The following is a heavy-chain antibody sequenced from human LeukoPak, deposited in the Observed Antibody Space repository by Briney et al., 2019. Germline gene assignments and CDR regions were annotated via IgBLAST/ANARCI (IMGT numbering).Heavy chain of an antibody. CDR2: ISSSSSTI. J-gene: IGHJ4*02. D-gene: IGHD3-10*01. V-gene: IGHV3-48*04. CDR3: ARGPTYYYGSGSHDY. CDR1: GFTFSSYS. Sequence: GGSLRLSCAASGFTFSSYSMNWVRQAPGKGLEWVSYISSSSSTIYYVDPVKGRFTISRDNAKNSLYLQMNSLRAEDTAVYYCARGPTYYYGSGSHDYWGQGTLVTVSS.